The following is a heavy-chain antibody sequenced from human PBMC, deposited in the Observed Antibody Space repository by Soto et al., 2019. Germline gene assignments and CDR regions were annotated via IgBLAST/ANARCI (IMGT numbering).Heavy chain of an antibody. J-gene: IGHJ6*03. CDR3: ARRANYYYYYYMDV. CDR2: IYYSGST. CDR1: GGSISSGGYY. V-gene: IGHV4-61*08. Sequence: PSETLSLTCTVSGGSISSGGYYWSWIRQHPGKGLEWIGYIYYSGSTNYNPSLKSRVTISVDTSKNQFSLKLSSVTAADTAVYYCARRANYYYYYYMDVWGKGTTVTVSS.